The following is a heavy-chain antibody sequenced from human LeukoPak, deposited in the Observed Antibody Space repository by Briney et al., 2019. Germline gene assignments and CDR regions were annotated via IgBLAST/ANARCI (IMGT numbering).Heavy chain of an antibody. V-gene: IGHV1-24*01. CDR3: ATGPLYSGYDRNDY. D-gene: IGHD5-12*01. Sequence: ASVKVSCKVSMHWVRQSPGKGLEWMGGFDPEDGETIYAQKFQGRVTMTEDTSTDTAYMELSSLRSEDTAVYYCATGPLYSGYDRNDYWGQGTLVTVSS. CDR2: FDPEDGET. J-gene: IGHJ4*02.